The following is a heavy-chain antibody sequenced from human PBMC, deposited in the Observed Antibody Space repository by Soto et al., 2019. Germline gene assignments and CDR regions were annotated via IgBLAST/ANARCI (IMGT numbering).Heavy chain of an antibody. Sequence: ASVKVSCETSGYPFTDYYMHWVRQAPGQGLEWMGWINPNSGGTNYAQKFQGRVTMTRDTSISTAYMELSRLRSDDTAVYYCARAHPAAIRFDPWGQGTLVTVSS. CDR2: INPNSGGT. CDR1: GYPFTDYY. CDR3: ARAHPAAIRFDP. D-gene: IGHD2-2*01. J-gene: IGHJ5*02. V-gene: IGHV1-2*02.